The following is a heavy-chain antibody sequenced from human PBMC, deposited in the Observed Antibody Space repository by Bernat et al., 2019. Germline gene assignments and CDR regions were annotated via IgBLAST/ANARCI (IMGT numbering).Heavy chain of an antibody. CDR1: GGSISSGGYY. CDR2: IYYSGST. J-gene: IGHJ6*03. D-gene: IGHD5-24*01. V-gene: IGHV4-31*03. Sequence: QVQLQESGPGLVKPSQTLSLTCTVSGGSISSGGYYWSWIRQHPGKGLEWIGYIYYSGSTYYNPSLKSRVTISVDTSKNQFSLKLSSVTAADTAVYYCARGMADLYYYYMDVWGKGTTVTVSS. CDR3: ARGMADLYYYYMDV.